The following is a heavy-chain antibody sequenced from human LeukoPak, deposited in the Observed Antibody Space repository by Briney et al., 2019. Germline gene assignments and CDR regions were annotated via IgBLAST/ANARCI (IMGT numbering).Heavy chain of an antibody. CDR3: ARDVSSWLDS. CDR1: GGSISIYY. CDR2: IYASGTT. D-gene: IGHD6-13*01. J-gene: IGHJ4*02. V-gene: IGHV4-4*07. Sequence: SETLSLTCTVSGGSISIYYWSWIRQPAGKGLEWIGRIYASGTTTYNPSLKSRVTMSVDTSKNQFSLKLSSVTAADTAVYYCARDVSSWLDSWGQGTLVTVSS.